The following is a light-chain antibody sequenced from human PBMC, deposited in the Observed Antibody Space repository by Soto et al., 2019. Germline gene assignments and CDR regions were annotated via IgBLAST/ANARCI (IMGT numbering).Light chain of an antibody. CDR3: QKYNSAPPWT. Sequence: DIQMTQSPSSLSASVGDRVTITCRASQGISNYLAWYQQKPRKVPKLLIYAASTLQSGVPSRFSGSGSGTDFTLTISSLQPEDVATYYCQKYNSAPPWTFGQGTKVEIK. V-gene: IGKV1-27*01. J-gene: IGKJ1*01. CDR2: AAS. CDR1: QGISNY.